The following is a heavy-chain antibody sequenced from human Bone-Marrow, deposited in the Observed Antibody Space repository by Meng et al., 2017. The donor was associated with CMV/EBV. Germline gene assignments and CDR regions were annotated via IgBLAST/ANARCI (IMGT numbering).Heavy chain of an antibody. Sequence: GESLNIYCAASGFTLSSYAMHWVRQAPGKGLEWVAVISYDGSNKYYADSVKGRFTISRDNSKNTLYLQMNSLRAEDTAVYYCARDSISLTIFGVVRYGMDVWGQGTTVTVSS. D-gene: IGHD3-3*01. CDR1: GFTLSSYA. J-gene: IGHJ6*02. V-gene: IGHV3-30-3*01. CDR3: ARDSISLTIFGVVRYGMDV. CDR2: ISYDGSNK.